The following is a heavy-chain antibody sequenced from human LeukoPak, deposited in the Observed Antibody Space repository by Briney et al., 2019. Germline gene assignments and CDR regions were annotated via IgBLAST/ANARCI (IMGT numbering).Heavy chain of an antibody. D-gene: IGHD1-26*01. Sequence: PSETLSLTCSVSGGSFSIYYWSWIRQPPGKGLELIGYMYDSGSTNYNPSLKSRVTISVDTSKNQFSLRLSSVTAADAAVYYCARHGGSYTFDLWGQGVLVTVSS. CDR1: GGSFSIYY. V-gene: IGHV4-59*01. CDR2: MYDSGST. CDR3: ARHGGSYTFDL. J-gene: IGHJ4*02.